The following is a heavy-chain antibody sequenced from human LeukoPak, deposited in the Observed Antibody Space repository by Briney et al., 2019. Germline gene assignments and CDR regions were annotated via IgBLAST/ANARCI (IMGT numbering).Heavy chain of an antibody. CDR2: IYTRGST. CDR1: GGSISSYY. D-gene: IGHD6-6*01. Sequence: SETLSLTCTVSGGSISSYYWSWIRQPAGKGLEWIGRIYTRGSTNYNPSLKSRVTMSVDTSKNQFSLKLSSVTAADTAVYYCARLMYSSSSTYYYYYYMDVWGKGTTVTVSS. J-gene: IGHJ6*03. CDR3: ARLMYSSSSTYYYYYYMDV. V-gene: IGHV4-4*07.